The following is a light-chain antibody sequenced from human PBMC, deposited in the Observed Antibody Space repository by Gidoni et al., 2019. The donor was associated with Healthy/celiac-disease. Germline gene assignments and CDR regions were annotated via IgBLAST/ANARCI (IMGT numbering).Light chain of an antibody. CDR1: QSVLYSSNNKNY. Sequence: DIVMTQSPDSLAVSLGARATINCKSSQSVLYSSNNKNYLAWYQQKPGQPPKLLIYWASPRESGVPDRFSGSGSGTDFTLTISSLQAEDVAVYYCQQYYSTPDTFGQGTKLEIK. V-gene: IGKV4-1*01. CDR2: WAS. CDR3: QQYYSTPDT. J-gene: IGKJ2*01.